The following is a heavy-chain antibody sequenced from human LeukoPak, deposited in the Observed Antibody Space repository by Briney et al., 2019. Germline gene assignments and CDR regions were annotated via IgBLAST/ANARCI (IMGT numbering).Heavy chain of an antibody. CDR1: GNSVSSDF. D-gene: IGHD2-21*02. CDR3: ARDLTLVVTAIFDY. V-gene: IGHV4-59*02. Sequence: SETLSLTCSVSGNSVSSDFWSWIRQSPGKGLEWIAFMYDRGSTYYNPSLKSRVTISIDTSKNQFSLQLRSVTAADTAVYYCARDLTLVVTAIFDYWGQGTLVTVSS. CDR2: MYDRGST. J-gene: IGHJ4*02.